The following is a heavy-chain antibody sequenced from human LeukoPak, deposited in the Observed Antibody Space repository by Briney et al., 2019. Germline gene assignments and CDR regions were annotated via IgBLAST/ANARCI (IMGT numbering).Heavy chain of an antibody. J-gene: IGHJ4*02. CDR3: ARGQEQWEPASY. Sequence: ASVKVSCKASGYPFTSYDINWGRQATGQGLEWMGWMNPNSGNTGYAQKFQGRVTITRNTSISTAYMELSSLRSEDTAVYYCARGQEQWEPASYWGQGTLVTVSS. V-gene: IGHV1-8*03. CDR1: GYPFTSYD. CDR2: MNPNSGNT. D-gene: IGHD1-26*01.